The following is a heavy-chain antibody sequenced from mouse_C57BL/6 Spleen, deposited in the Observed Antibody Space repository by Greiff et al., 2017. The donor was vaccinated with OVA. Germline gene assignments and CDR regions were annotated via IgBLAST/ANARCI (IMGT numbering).Heavy chain of an antibody. V-gene: IGHV1-77*01. CDR1: GYTFTDYY. CDR3: ARDRITTVVYWYIDV. D-gene: IGHD1-1*01. CDR2: IGPGSGST. J-gene: IGHJ1*03. Sequence: VQLQQSGAELVKPGASVKISCKASGYTFTDYYINWVKQRPGKGLEWIGKIGPGSGSTYYNEKFKGKATLTADKSSSTAYMQLSRLTSEDSAVYFCARDRITTVVYWYIDVWGTGTTVTVSS.